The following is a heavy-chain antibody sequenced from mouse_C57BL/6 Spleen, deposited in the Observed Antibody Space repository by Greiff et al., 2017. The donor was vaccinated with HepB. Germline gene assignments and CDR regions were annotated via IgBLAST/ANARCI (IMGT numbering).Heavy chain of an antibody. CDR3: TTGDYGVLFAY. J-gene: IGHJ3*01. Sequence: EVKLMESGAELVRPGASVKLSCTASGFNIKDYYMHWVKQRPEQGLEWIGRIDPEDGDTEYAPKFQGKATMTADTSSNTAYLQLSSLTSEDTAVYYCTTGDYGVLFAYWGQGTLVTVSA. D-gene: IGHD2-4*01. CDR2: IDPEDGDT. CDR1: GFNIKDYY. V-gene: IGHV14-1*01.